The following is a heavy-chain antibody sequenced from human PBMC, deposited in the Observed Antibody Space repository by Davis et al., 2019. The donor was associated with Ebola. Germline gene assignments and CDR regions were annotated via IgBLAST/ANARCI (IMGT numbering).Heavy chain of an antibody. CDR2: IKSKTDGGTT. V-gene: IGHV3-15*07. CDR3: TTGRLMATMISIYGSDY. Sequence: PGGSLRLSCAASGFTFSNAWMNWVRQAPGKGLEWVGRIKSKTDGGTTDYAAPVKGRFTISRDDSKNTLYLQMNSLKTEDTAVYYCTTGRLMATMISIYGSDYWGQGTLVTVSS. J-gene: IGHJ4*02. D-gene: IGHD3-22*01. CDR1: GFTFSNAW.